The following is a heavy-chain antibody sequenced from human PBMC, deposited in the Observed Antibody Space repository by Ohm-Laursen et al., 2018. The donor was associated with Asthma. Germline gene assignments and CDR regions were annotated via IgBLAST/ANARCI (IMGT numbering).Heavy chain of an antibody. CDR2: ISYDGSNK. CDR1: GFTFSSYG. CDR3: AKHDYGDYPDY. D-gene: IGHD4-17*01. J-gene: IGHJ4*02. V-gene: IGHV3-30*18. Sequence: SLRLSCSASGFTFSSYGMHWVRQAPGKGLEWVAVISYDGSNKYYADSVKGRFTISRDNSKNTLYLQMNSLRAEDTAVYYCAKHDYGDYPDYWGQGTLVTVSS.